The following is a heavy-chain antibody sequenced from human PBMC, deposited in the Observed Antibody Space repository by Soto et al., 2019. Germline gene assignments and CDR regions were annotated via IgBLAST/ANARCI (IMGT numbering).Heavy chain of an antibody. CDR3: ARGDCSGGSCYLGYYYYYGMDV. V-gene: IGHV3-23*01. Sequence: GGSLRLSCAASGFTFNNYAMGWVRQAPGKGLEWVSAITDSGDDTYYIDSVKGRFTISRDNSKSTLYLQMNSLRAEDTAVYYCARGDCSGGSCYLGYYYYYGMDVWGQGTTVTVSS. CDR2: ITDSGDDT. J-gene: IGHJ6*02. CDR1: GFTFNNYA. D-gene: IGHD2-15*01.